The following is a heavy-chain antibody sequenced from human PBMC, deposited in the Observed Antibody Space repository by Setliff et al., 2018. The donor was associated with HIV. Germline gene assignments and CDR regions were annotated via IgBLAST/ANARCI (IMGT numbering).Heavy chain of an antibody. CDR1: GGSFNDYY. V-gene: IGHV4-34*01. CDR3: ARGLNYYGSGSYLPLGY. CDR2: IDHSGST. D-gene: IGHD3-10*01. J-gene: IGHJ4*02. Sequence: SETLSLTCAVYGGSFNDYYWTWIRQPPGKGLEWIGEIDHSGSTKYHASLKSRVTISKDTSKNQISLKLRSVTAADTAVYYCARGLNYYGSGSYLPLGYWGQGTLVTVS.